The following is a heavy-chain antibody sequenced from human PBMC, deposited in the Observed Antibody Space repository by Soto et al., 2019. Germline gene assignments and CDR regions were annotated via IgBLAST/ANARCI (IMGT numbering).Heavy chain of an antibody. V-gene: IGHV4-31*03. CDR2: AYSSGST. Sequence: QVQLQASGPGLLTPSQTLSLTCTVSVGSISSGGYYWRWIRQHPGKGLEWIGYAYSSGSTYYNPSLKIRVNRSVDTSKNQCPLKLSAVTAADTAVYYCAGSGRVPMIVCWGQGTLVTGS. CDR3: AGSGRVPMIVC. D-gene: IGHD3-22*01. CDR1: VGSISSGGYY. J-gene: IGHJ4*01.